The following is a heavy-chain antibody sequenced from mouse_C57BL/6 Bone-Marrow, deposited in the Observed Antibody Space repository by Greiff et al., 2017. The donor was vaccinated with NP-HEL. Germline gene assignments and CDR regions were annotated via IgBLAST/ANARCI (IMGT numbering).Heavy chain of an antibody. CDR1: GYTFTSYW. V-gene: IGHV1-55*01. Sequence: QVQLQQSGAELVKPGASVKMSCKASGYTFTSYWITWVKQRPGQGLEWIGDIYPGSGSTNYNEKFKSKATLTVDTSSSTAYMQLSSLTSEDSAVYYCARMDPGTGTGGIDYWGQGTTLTVSS. CDR2: IYPGSGST. J-gene: IGHJ2*01. CDR3: ARMDPGTGTGGIDY. D-gene: IGHD4-1*01.